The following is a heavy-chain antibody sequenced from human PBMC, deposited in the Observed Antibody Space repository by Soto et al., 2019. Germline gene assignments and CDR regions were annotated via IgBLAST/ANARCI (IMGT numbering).Heavy chain of an antibody. J-gene: IGHJ4*01. Sequence: QVQLVQSGAEEKKPGASVKVSCKASGYTFTGYSMHWVRQAPGQSLEWMGWINAGNGNTKYSQKFQGRVTITRDTSASTAYMELSSLRSEDTAVYYCARAVAVPADFDYWGNATLVTVSS. CDR3: ARAVAVPADFDY. CDR1: GYTFTGYS. V-gene: IGHV1-3*05. CDR2: INAGNGNT. D-gene: IGHD6-19*01.